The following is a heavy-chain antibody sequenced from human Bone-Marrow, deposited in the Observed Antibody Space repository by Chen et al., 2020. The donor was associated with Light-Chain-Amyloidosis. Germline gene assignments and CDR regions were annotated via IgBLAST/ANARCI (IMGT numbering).Heavy chain of an antibody. Sequence: EVQLVESGGGLVQPGGSLRLSCAASGFPFSSYAMSWVRQAPGKGLEWVSAISGSGGSTYYADSVKGRFTISRDNSKNTLYLQMNSLRAEDTALYFCVRDHNWAFDIWGQGTVVTVSS. J-gene: IGHJ3*02. CDR3: VRDHNWAFDI. CDR1: GFPFSSYA. V-gene: IGHV3-23*04. CDR2: ISGSGGST.